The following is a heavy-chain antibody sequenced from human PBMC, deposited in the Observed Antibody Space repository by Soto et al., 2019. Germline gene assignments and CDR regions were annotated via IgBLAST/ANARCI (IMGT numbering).Heavy chain of an antibody. CDR1: GGTFSSYT. Sequence: QVQLVQSGAEVKKPGSSVKVSCKASGGTFSSYTISWVRQAPGQGLEWMGRIIPILGIANYAQKFQGRVTITAAKSTSTDYMELSSLRSEDTAVYYCARGPKHYDKGDYWGQGTLVTVSS. V-gene: IGHV1-69*02. D-gene: IGHD3-22*01. CDR3: ARGPKHYDKGDY. J-gene: IGHJ4*02. CDR2: IIPILGIA.